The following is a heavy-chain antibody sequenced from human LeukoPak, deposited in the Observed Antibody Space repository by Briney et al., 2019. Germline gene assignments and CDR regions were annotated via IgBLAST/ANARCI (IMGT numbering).Heavy chain of an antibody. J-gene: IGHJ2*01. Sequence: GGSLRLSCAVSGFTFSNYWMHWVRQGPGEGLAWVSRITNDGSATGYADSVRGRFTISRDNAKNTLYLHMDSLSPGDTAVYYCARDASPGYFDLWGRGTLVTVSS. V-gene: IGHV3-74*01. CDR1: GFTFSNYW. CDR2: ITNDGSAT. CDR3: ARDASPGYFDL. D-gene: IGHD2-15*01.